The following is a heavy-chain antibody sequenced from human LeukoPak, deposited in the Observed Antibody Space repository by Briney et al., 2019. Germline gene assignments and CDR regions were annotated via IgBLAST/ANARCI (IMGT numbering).Heavy chain of an antibody. V-gene: IGHV1-69*06. CDR2: IIPIFGTA. Sequence: SVKVSCKASGGTFSSYAISWVRQAPGQGLEWMGGIIPIFGTANYAQKFQGRVTITADKSTSTAYMELSGLRSEDTAVYYCASGGYSYGYGERYFDYWGQGTLVTVSS. J-gene: IGHJ4*02. D-gene: IGHD5-18*01. CDR3: ASGGYSYGYGERYFDY. CDR1: GGTFSSYA.